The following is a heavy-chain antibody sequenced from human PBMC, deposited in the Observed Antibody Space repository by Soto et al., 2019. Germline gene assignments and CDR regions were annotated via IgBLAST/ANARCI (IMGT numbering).Heavy chain of an antibody. CDR2: IYYSGST. CDR1: GGSISSSSYY. V-gene: IGHV4-39*01. Sequence: SETLSLTCTVSGGSISSSSYYWGWIRQPPGKGLEWIGSIYYSGSTYYNPSLKSRVTISVDTSKNQFSLKLSSVTAADTAVYYCARWFSSSPPLNWGQGTLVTVSS. D-gene: IGHD6-13*01. CDR3: ARWFSSSPPLN. J-gene: IGHJ4*02.